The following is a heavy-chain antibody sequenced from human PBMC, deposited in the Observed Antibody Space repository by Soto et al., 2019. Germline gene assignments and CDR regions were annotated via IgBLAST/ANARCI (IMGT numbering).Heavy chain of an antibody. V-gene: IGHV3-23*01. Sequence: GGSLRLSCAASGFTFSSYAMSWVRQAPGKGLEWVSAISGSGGSTYYADSVKGRFTISRDNSKNTLYLQMNSLRAEDTAVYYCARGYCSGGSCYPYYFAYWGQGTLVTVSS. CDR2: ISGSGGST. J-gene: IGHJ4*02. CDR3: ARGYCSGGSCYPYYFAY. D-gene: IGHD2-15*01. CDR1: GFTFSSYA.